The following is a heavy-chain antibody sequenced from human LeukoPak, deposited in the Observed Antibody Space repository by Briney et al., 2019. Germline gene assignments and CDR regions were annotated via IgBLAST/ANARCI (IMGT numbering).Heavy chain of an antibody. CDR3: AMGGGLGIVDY. Sequence: SETLSLTCTVSGGSISSGTYYWRWIRQPAGKGLEWIGRISTSGSTDYNPSLKSRVTISVDMSKNQFSLKLSSVTAADTAVYHCAMGGGLGIVDYWGQGTLVTVSS. V-gene: IGHV4-61*02. D-gene: IGHD7-27*01. CDR2: ISTSGST. CDR1: GGSISSGTYY. J-gene: IGHJ4*02.